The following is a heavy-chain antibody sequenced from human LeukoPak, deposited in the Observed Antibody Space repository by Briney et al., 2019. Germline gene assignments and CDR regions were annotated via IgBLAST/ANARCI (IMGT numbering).Heavy chain of an antibody. J-gene: IGHJ4*02. CDR1: GYSFTSYW. CDR3: ARSNHYDLDY. V-gene: IGHV5-51*01. D-gene: IGHD5-12*01. CDR2: IYPIDSYI. Sequence: GESLKIFCKGSGYSFTSYWIGWVRQMPGKGLEWVGIIYPIDSYIIYSPSFQGQVTISADKSISTAYLQWSSLKASDTAIYYCARSNHYDLDYWGQGTLVTVSS.